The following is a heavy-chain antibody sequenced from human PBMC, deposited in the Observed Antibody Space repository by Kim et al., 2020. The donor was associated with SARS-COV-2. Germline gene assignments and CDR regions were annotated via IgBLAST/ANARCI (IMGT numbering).Heavy chain of an antibody. CDR3: ARDRYIDYGMDV. CDR1: GFTFDDYA. Sequence: GGSLRLSCAASGFTFDDYAMHWVRQAPGKGLEWVSGISWDSGSVGYADSVEGRFTISRDNDKNSLYLQMNSLRIEDTALYYCARDRYIDYGMDVWGQGTTVTVSS. CDR2: ISWDSGSV. D-gene: IGHD5-18*01. J-gene: IGHJ6*02. V-gene: IGHV3-9*01.